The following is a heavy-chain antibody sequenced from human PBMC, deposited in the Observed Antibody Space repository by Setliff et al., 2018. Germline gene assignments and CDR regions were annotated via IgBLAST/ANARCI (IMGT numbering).Heavy chain of an antibody. V-gene: IGHV1-18*01. D-gene: IGHD2-8*01. CDR1: GYIFRSYG. J-gene: IGHJ4*02. Sequence: ASVKVSCKSSGYIFRSYGLSWVRQAPGQGLEWVGWISAYNGKTYFAQKFQDRVTLTTHTSTNMGYLELRDLRSDDTAVYYCLRLVRYCTKIACQATSGDEVWGLGTLVTVSS. CDR2: ISAYNGKT. CDR3: LRLVRYCTKIACQATSGDEV.